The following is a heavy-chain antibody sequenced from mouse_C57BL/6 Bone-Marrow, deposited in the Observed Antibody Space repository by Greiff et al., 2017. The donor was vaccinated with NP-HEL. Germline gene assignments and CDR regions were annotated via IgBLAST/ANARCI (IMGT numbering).Heavy chain of an antibody. CDR2: IWRGGST. D-gene: IGHD1-1*01. V-gene: IGHV2-5*01. CDR3: AKNRFHYYGSNWYFDV. J-gene: IGHJ1*03. Sequence: QVQLKESGPGLVQPSQSLSITCTVSGFSLTSYGVHWVRQSPGKGLEWLGVIWRGGSTDYNAAFMSRLSITKDNSKSQVFFKMNSLQADDTAIYYCAKNRFHYYGSNWYFDVWGTGTTVTVSS. CDR1: GFSLTSYG.